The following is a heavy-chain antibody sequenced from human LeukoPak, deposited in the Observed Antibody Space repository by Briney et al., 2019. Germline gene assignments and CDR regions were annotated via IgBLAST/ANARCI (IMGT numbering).Heavy chain of an antibody. CDR1: GFTFGSYS. J-gene: IGHJ4*02. CDR3: ARDPTWGGGVFDY. V-gene: IGHV3-21*01. Sequence: PGGSLRLSCAASGFTFGSYSMNWVRQAPGKGLEWVSSISSSSSYIYYADSVKGRFTISRDNAKNSLYLQMNSLRAEDTAVYYCARDPTWGGGVFDYWGQGTLVTVSS. D-gene: IGHD7-27*01. CDR2: ISSSSSYI.